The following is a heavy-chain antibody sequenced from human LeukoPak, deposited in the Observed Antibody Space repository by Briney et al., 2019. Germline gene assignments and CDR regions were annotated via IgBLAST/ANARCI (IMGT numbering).Heavy chain of an antibody. D-gene: IGHD3-9*01. CDR3: AREVDNYYYYGMDV. J-gene: IGHJ6*02. CDR2: IYSGGST. Sequence: GGSLRLSCAASGFTFSSNYMSWVRQAPGKGLEWVSVIYSGGSTYYADSVKGRFTISRDNSKNTLYLQMNSLRAEDTAVYYCAREVDNYYYYGMDVWGQGTTVTVSS. CDR1: GFTFSSNY. V-gene: IGHV3-53*01.